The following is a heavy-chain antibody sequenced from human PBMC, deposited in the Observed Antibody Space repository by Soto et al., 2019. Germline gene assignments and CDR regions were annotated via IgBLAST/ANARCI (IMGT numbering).Heavy chain of an antibody. Sequence: PVVPMRVSSVASEFNFSDYSIPRMLKNKGGGLDFVAFISNTAITDYYEDSVKGRFTISRDNARNSVYLQMDSRSAEDAAVYYCARDLYQRLSHKHYYYDLGVCGTGTLVTVSS. CDR3: ARDLYQRLSHKHYYYDLGV. J-gene: IGHJ6*03. CDR1: EFNFSDYS. D-gene: IGHD2-2*01. V-gene: IGHV3-11*01. CDR2: ISNTAITD.